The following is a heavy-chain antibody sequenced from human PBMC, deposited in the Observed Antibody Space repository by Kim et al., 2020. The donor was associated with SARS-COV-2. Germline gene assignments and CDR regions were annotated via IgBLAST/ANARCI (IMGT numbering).Heavy chain of an antibody. J-gene: IGHJ3*02. D-gene: IGHD1-1*01. Sequence: GGSLRLSCAASGFTFSGSAMHWVRQASGKGLEWVGRIRSKANSYATAYAASVKGRITISRDDSKNTAYLQMNSLKTEETAVYYGTSVPGTTLAFGDAFDIWGQGTMVTVSS. CDR3: TSVPGTTLAFGDAFDI. CDR2: IRSKANSYAT. CDR1: GFTFSGSA. V-gene: IGHV3-73*01.